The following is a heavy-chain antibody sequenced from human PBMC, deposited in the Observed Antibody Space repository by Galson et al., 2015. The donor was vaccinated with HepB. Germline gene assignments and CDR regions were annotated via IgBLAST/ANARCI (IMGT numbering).Heavy chain of an antibody. D-gene: IGHD6-13*01. Sequence: SVKVSCKASGGTFSSYAISWVRQAPGQGLEWMGGIIPIFGTANYAQKFQGRVTITADKSTSTAYMELSSLRSEDTAVYYCARADAVGRPGIAAAGTGYFDYWGQGTLVTVSS. V-gene: IGHV1-69*06. CDR3: ARADAVGRPGIAAAGTGYFDY. CDR2: IIPIFGTA. CDR1: GGTFSSYA. J-gene: IGHJ4*02.